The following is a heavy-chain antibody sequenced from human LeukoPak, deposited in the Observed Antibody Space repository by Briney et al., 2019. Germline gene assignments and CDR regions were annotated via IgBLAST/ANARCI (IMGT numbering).Heavy chain of an antibody. Sequence: PGGSLRLSCAASGFTFSSYGMHWVRQAPGKGQEWVAVIWYDGSNKYYADSVKGRFTISRDNSKNTLYLQMNSLRAEDTAVYYCAREGYDYVWGSYRQYYFDYWGQGTLVTVSS. CDR2: IWYDGSNK. D-gene: IGHD3-16*02. J-gene: IGHJ4*02. CDR1: GFTFSSYG. CDR3: AREGYDYVWGSYRQYYFDY. V-gene: IGHV3-33*01.